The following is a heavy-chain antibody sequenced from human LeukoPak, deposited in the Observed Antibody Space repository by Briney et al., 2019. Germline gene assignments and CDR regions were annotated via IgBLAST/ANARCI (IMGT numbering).Heavy chain of an antibody. V-gene: IGHV3-30*04. CDR1: GFTFSSYA. CDR3: ARGYCTSSSCYNDY. D-gene: IGHD2-2*02. J-gene: IGHJ4*02. CDR2: MSFDVNNK. Sequence: GGSLRLSCVTSGFTFSSYAFHWVRQAPGKGLEWVATMSFDVNNKYYADSVRGRFTISRDNSKNTLYLQMNSLGADDTAVYSCARGYCTSSSCYNDYWGQGTLVTVSS.